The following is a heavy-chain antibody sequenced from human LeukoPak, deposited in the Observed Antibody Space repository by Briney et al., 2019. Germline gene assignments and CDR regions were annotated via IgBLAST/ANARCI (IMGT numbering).Heavy chain of an antibody. J-gene: IGHJ6*03. CDR1: GFTFSSYG. CDR3: AKSQQATTFVVGYMDV. D-gene: IGHD2-21*01. V-gene: IGHV3-33*06. CDR2: IWYDGSKK. Sequence: GRSLRLSCAASGFTFSSYGMHWVRQAPGKGLEWVAVIWYDGSKKYYADSVKGRFTISRDNSKNRLYLQMNSLRAEDTAVYYCAKSQQATTFVVGYMDVWGKGTTVTVSS.